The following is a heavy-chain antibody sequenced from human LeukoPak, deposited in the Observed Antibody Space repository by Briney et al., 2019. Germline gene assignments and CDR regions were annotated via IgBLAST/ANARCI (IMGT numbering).Heavy chain of an antibody. J-gene: IGHJ4*02. CDR2: IYSGGST. CDR3: ARDPYYDFWSGYPYFDY. V-gene: IGHV3-53*01. D-gene: IGHD3-3*01. Sequence: GGSLRLSCAASGFTVSSNYMSWVRQAPGKGLEWVSVIYSGGSTYYADSVKGRFTISRDNAKNSLYLQMNSLRAEDTAVYYCARDPYYDFWSGYPYFDYWGQGTLVTVSS. CDR1: GFTVSSNY.